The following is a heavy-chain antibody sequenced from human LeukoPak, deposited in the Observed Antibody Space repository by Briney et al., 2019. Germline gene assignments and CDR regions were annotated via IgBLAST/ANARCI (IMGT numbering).Heavy chain of an antibody. Sequence: PSETLSLTCTVSGGSISSSGFYWDWIRQLPGKGLEWIGSIYQSGTTYYNPPLKSRVTIFVDTSKSQFSLKLSSVTAADTAVYYCARKKLVARGYFDYWGQGVLVTVSS. CDR3: ARKKLVARGYFDY. CDR1: GGSISSSGFY. CDR2: IYQSGTT. V-gene: IGHV4-39*01. D-gene: IGHD6-13*01. J-gene: IGHJ4*02.